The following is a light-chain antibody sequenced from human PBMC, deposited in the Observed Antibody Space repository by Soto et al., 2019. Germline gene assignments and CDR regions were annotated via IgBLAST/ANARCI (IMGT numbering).Light chain of an antibody. V-gene: IGKV3-15*01. Sequence: EIVRTQSPATLSVSPGERATLSCRASQSVSSTLACYQQKPGQAPRLLIYGASTRPTGIPARFSGSGSGTEFTLTISSLQSEDFAVYYCQQYNKWPPYTFGQGTKLEIK. J-gene: IGKJ2*01. CDR1: QSVSST. CDR2: GAS. CDR3: QQYNKWPPYT.